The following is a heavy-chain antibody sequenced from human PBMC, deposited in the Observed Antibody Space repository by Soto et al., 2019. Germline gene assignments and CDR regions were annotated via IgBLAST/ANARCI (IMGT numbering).Heavy chain of an antibody. D-gene: IGHD6-13*01. V-gene: IGHV1-69*08. CDR2: IIPILGIA. Sequence: QVQLVQCVAEVKKPGSSVTVSCKASGGTFSSYTISWVRQAPGQGLEWMGRIIPILGIANYAQKFQGRVTITADKSTSTAYMELSSLRSEDTAVYYCAREGDIAAADYWGQGTLVTVSS. CDR3: AREGDIAAADY. J-gene: IGHJ4*02. CDR1: GGTFSSYT.